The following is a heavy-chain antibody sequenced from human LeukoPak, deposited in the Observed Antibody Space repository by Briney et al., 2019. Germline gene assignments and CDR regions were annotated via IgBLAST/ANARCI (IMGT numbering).Heavy chain of an antibody. CDR2: ISNNGGYT. J-gene: IGHJ4*02. V-gene: IGHV3-23*01. D-gene: IGHD2-15*01. CDR3: AKQLGYCSDGSCYFPY. Sequence: GGSLRLSCAASGFTFSSHAMSWVRQAPGRGLEWVSAISNNGGYTYYADSVQGRFTISRDNSKSTLCLQMNSLRAEDTAVYYCAKQLGYCSDGSCYFPYWGQGTLVTVSS. CDR1: GFTFSSHA.